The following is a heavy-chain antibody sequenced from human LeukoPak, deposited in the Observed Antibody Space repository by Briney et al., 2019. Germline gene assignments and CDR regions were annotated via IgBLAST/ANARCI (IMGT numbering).Heavy chain of an antibody. J-gene: IGHJ3*02. Sequence: ASVKVSCKASGYTSTSYGISWVRRAPGQGLEWMGWISAYNGNTNYAQKLQGRVTMTTDTSTSTAYMELRSLRSDDTAVYYCARDRPNPGYYYGSGSYGDAFDIWGQGTMVTVSS. CDR3: ARDRPNPGYYYGSGSYGDAFDI. CDR2: ISAYNGNT. CDR1: GYTSTSYG. D-gene: IGHD3-10*01. V-gene: IGHV1-18*01.